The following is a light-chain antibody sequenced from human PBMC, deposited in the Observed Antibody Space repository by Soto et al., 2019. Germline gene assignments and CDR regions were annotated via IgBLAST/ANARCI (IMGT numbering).Light chain of an antibody. J-gene: IGKJ5*01. CDR2: WAS. CDR1: QSILYISNNKNY. CDR3: QQYYSTPPT. Sequence: DIVMTQSPDSLPVSLGERATINCGSSQSILYISNNKNYLAWYQQKPGQPPKLLISWASARESWVPDRFSGSGSGTDFTLTIRSLQAEDVAVYSCQQYYSTPPTFGQGTRLEIK. V-gene: IGKV4-1*01.